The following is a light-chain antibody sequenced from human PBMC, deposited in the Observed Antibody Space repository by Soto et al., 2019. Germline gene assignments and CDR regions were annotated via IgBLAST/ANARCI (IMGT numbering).Light chain of an antibody. CDR2: KAS. Sequence: VIWLTQSPSFLSASTGDRVTITCRISQDISSYLAWYQQKPGKAPKLLIYKASTINSGVPARFSGSESGTEFTLTISSLQPDDFATYYCQHYNSYSEAFGQGTKVDIK. CDR3: QHYNSYSEA. V-gene: IGKV1D-8*03. J-gene: IGKJ1*01. CDR1: QDISSY.